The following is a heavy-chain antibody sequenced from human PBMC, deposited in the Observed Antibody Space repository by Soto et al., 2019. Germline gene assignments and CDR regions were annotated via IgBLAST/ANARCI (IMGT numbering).Heavy chain of an antibody. Sequence: SETLSLTRTVSGCSFSSYYRSWIRQPAGKGLEWIGRIYTSGSTNYNPSLMSRVTMTVDTSKNHFSLKLSSVTAADAAVYYCAKETVAAIFHYWGQGTRVTVSS. V-gene: IGHV4-4*07. CDR3: AKETVAAIFHY. CDR2: IYTSGST. CDR1: GCSFSSYY. J-gene: IGHJ4*02. D-gene: IGHD1-26*01.